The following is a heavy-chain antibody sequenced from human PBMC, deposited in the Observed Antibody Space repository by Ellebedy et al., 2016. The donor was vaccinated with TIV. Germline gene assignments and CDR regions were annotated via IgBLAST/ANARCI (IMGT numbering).Heavy chain of an antibody. CDR1: GFTGSRNY. CDR3: ARGRGWGFDY. CDR2: IYSGGNT. V-gene: IGHV3-66*01. J-gene: IGHJ4*02. Sequence: PGGSLRLSCAASGFTGSRNYMSWVRQAPGKGVEWVSVIYSGGNTYYADSVKGRFTISRDNSKNTLYLQMNSLRAEEKAVSYCARGRGWGFDYWGQGTLVTVSS. D-gene: IGHD1-26*01.